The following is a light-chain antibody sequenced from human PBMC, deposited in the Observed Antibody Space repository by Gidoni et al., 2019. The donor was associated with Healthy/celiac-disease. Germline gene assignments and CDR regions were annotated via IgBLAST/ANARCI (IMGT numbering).Light chain of an antibody. CDR3: MQALQTPLT. V-gene: IGKV2-28*01. CDR2: LGS. J-gene: IGKJ4*01. Sequence: DIVMTQSPLSLPVTPGEPASISFRSSQSLLHSNGYNYLDWYLQKPGQSPQLLIYLGSNLASGVPDRFSGSGSGTDFTLKISRVEAEDVGVYYCMQALQTPLTFGGGTKVEIK. CDR1: QSLLHSNGYNY.